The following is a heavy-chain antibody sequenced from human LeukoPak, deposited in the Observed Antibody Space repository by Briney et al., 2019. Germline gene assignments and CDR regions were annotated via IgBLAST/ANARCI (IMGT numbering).Heavy chain of an antibody. Sequence: GGSLRLSCAASGFTFTSYWMHWVRQAPGKGLVWVSRINSDGSSTSCADLVKGRFTISRDNAKNTLYLQMNSLRVEDTAVYYCARDAVTMDYWGQGTLVTVSS. CDR2: INSDGSST. CDR3: ARDAVTMDY. CDR1: GFTFTSYW. D-gene: IGHD4-17*01. J-gene: IGHJ4*02. V-gene: IGHV3-74*01.